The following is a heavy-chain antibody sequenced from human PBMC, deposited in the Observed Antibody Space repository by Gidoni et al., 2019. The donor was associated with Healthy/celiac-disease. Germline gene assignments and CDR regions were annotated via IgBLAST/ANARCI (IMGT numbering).Heavy chain of an antibody. Sequence: EVQLVESGGGLVQPGRSLRLSCAASGFTFDDYAMHWVRQAPGKGLEWFSGISWNSGSIGYADSVKGRFTISRDNAKNSLYLQMNSLRAEDTALYYCAKGGSGFWNHPRVDYWGQGTLVTVSS. CDR3: AKGGSGFWNHPRVDY. J-gene: IGHJ4*02. V-gene: IGHV3-9*01. CDR2: ISWNSGSI. CDR1: GFTFDDYA. D-gene: IGHD3-3*01.